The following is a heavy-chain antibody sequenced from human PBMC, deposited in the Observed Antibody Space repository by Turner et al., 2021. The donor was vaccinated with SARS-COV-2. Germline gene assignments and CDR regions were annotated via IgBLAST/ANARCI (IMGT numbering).Heavy chain of an antibody. CDR3: AKAQGEYGDYGGDY. J-gene: IGHJ4*02. CDR2: IIPGFGTA. D-gene: IGHD4-17*01. CDR1: GGIFSTYA. Sequence: AQLVQSGAEVKKPGSSVKVSCKASGGIFSTYAISWVRQAPGQGLEWRGGIIPGFGTANYAQHFQGRVTITADESTSYLELSSLRSEDTAVYYCAKAQGEYGDYGGDYWGQGTLVTVSS. V-gene: IGHV1-69*01.